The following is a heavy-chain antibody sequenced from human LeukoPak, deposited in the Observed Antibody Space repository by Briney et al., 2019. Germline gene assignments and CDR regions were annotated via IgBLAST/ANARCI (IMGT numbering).Heavy chain of an antibody. V-gene: IGHV4-38-2*02. J-gene: IGHJ5*02. Sequence: PSETLSLTCTVSGYSISSGHYWGWIRQPPGKGLEWIGSIYHSGITYSNPSLKSRLTISVDTSKNQFSLSLSSVTAADTAVYYCARTVLAVAGTELGWFDPWGPGTLVTVSS. CDR1: GYSISSGHY. CDR3: ARTVLAVAGTELGWFDP. CDR2: IYHSGIT. D-gene: IGHD6-19*01.